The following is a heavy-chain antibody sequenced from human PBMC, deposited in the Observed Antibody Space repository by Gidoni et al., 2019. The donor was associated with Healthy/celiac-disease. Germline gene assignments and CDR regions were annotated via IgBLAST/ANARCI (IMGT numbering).Heavy chain of an antibody. CDR3: TRSMYYYGSGSSHFAPDY. J-gene: IGHJ4*02. CDR2: TT. D-gene: IGHD3-10*01. Sequence: TTEYAASVKGRFTISRDDSKSIAYLQMNSLKTEDTAVYYCTRSMYYYGSGSSHFAPDYWSQGTLVTVSS. V-gene: IGHV3-49*02.